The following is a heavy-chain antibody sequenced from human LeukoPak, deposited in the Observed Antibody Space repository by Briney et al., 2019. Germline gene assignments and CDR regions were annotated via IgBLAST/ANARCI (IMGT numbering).Heavy chain of an antibody. Sequence: GGSLRLSCAASGFTFSSYAMHWVRQAPGKGLEWVAVISYDGSNKYYADSVKGRFTISRDNSKNTLYLQMNSLRAEDTAVYYCARDPWQQLVLDYWGQGTLVTVSS. CDR3: ARDPWQQLVLDY. D-gene: IGHD6-13*01. V-gene: IGHV3-30*04. J-gene: IGHJ4*02. CDR1: GFTFSSYA. CDR2: ISYDGSNK.